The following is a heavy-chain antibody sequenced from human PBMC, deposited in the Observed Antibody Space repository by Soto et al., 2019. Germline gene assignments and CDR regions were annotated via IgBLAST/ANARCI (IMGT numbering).Heavy chain of an antibody. CDR2: ISPIFGTA. CDR3: ASSPPPTVTMYSRFFAL. J-gene: IGHJ2*01. V-gene: IGHV1-69*14. Sequence: QVQLVQSGAEVKKPGSSVKVSCKTSGGTFSSYAINWVRQAPGQGLEWMGGISPIFGTANYAQKFQGRITITADKSPNTAYMELRSLRSDDTAVYYCASSPPPTVTMYSRFFALWGRGTLVTVSS. D-gene: IGHD4-17*01. CDR1: GGTFSSYA.